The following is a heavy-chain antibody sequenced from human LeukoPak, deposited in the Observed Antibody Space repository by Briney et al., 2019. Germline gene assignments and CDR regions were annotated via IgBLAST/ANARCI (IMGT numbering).Heavy chain of an antibody. V-gene: IGHV4-59*01. CDR3: ASVDPLNGSYFDY. D-gene: IGHD3/OR15-3a*01. CDR1: GGSISSYY. J-gene: IGHJ4*02. CDR2: IYYSGST. Sequence: SETLSLTCTVSGGSISSYYWSWIRQPPGKGLEWIGYIYYSGSTNYNASLKSGVTISVSMSRNQFSLKRSSVTAADTAVYYCASVDPLNGSYFDYWGQGTLVTVSS.